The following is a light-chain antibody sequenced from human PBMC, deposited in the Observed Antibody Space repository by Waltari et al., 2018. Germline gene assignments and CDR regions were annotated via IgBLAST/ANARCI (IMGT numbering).Light chain of an antibody. CDR2: RNN. V-gene: IGLV10-54*04. CDR3: SAWDSSLSAWV. Sequence: QAGLTQPPSVSKALRQTATLTCTGNSNNVGNQGAAWLQQHQGHPPKLLSYRNNNQPSGISERFSASTSGNTASLTISGLQPEDEADYYCSAWDSSLSAWVFGGGTKLTVL. J-gene: IGLJ3*02. CDR1: SNNVGNQG.